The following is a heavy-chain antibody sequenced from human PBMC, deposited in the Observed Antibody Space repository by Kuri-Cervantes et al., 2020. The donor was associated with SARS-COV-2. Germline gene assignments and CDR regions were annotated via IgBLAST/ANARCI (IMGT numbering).Heavy chain of an antibody. CDR3: ARVANLWWFGELLSDAFDI. D-gene: IGHD3-10*01. CDR1: GYIFNTYG. Sequence: ASVKVSCKTSGYIFNTYGISWVRQAPGQGLEWMGWISAYNGNTNYAQKLQGRVTMTTDTSTSTAYMELRSLRSDDTAVYYCARVANLWWFGELLSDAFDIWGQGTMVTVSS. CDR2: ISAYNGNT. J-gene: IGHJ3*02. V-gene: IGHV1-18*01.